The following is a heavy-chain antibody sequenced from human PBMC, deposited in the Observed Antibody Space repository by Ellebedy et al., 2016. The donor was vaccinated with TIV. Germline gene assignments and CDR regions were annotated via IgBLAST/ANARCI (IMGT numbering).Heavy chain of an antibody. V-gene: IGHV1-2*02. Sequence: AASVKVSCKASGYIFTGYYMHWVRQAPGQGLEWMGWINPNSGGTNYAQKFQGRVTMTRDPSISTAYMELSRLRSDDTAVYYCARGGISSGWIFDYWGQGTLVTVSS. CDR1: GYIFTGYY. D-gene: IGHD6-19*01. CDR2: INPNSGGT. J-gene: IGHJ4*02. CDR3: ARGGISSGWIFDY.